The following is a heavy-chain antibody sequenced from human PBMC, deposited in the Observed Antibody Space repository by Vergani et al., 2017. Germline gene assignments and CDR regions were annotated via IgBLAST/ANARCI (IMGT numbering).Heavy chain of an antibody. D-gene: IGHD1-26*01. CDR1: GGSISSGGYY. V-gene: IGHV4-31*03. CDR2: IYYSGST. CDR3: ARLRGSGWEPHNWFDP. J-gene: IGHJ5*02. Sequence: QVQLQESGPGLVKPSQTLSLTCTVSGGSISSGGYYWSWIRQHPGKGLEWIGYIYYSGSTYSNPSLKSRVTISVDTSKNQFSLKLSSVTAADTAVYYCARLRGSGWEPHNWFDPWGQGTLVTVSS.